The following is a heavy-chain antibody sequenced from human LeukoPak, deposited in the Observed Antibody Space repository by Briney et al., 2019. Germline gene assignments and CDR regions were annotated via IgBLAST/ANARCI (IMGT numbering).Heavy chain of an antibody. CDR2: IYPGDSDT. J-gene: IGHJ5*02. Sequence: RGESLQISCQGSGSPFTSYWIGWVGQMPGKGLEWMGIIYPGDSDTRYSPSCQGQVTISADKSISTAYLQWSSLKASDTAMYYCARHSSAWGGSIVVVTGLDHWGQGTLVTVSS. D-gene: IGHD2-21*02. V-gene: IGHV5-51*01. CDR1: GSPFTSYW. CDR3: ARHSSAWGGSIVVVTGLDH.